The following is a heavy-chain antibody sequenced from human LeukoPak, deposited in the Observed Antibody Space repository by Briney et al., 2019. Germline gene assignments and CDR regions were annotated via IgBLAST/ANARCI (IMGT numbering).Heavy chain of an antibody. Sequence: GGSLRLSCAASGFTFSSYSMNWVRQAPGKGLEWVSSISSSSSYIYYADSVKGRFTISRDNAKSSLYLQMNSLRAEDTAVYYCARDEIAAAGTEVFDIWGQGTMVTVSS. CDR2: ISSSSSYI. CDR1: GFTFSSYS. D-gene: IGHD6-13*01. CDR3: ARDEIAAAGTEVFDI. V-gene: IGHV3-21*01. J-gene: IGHJ3*02.